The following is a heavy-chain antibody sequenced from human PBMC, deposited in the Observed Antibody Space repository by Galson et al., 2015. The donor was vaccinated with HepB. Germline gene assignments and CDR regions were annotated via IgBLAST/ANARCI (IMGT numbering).Heavy chain of an antibody. CDR1: GGTFSSYT. CDR3: ARGIGDIVVGKPS. CDR2: IIPILGIA. J-gene: IGHJ5*02. V-gene: IGHV1-69*02. D-gene: IGHD2-2*01. Sequence: SVKVSCKASGGTFSSYTISWVRQAPGQGLEWMGRIIPILGIANYAQKFQGRVTITADKSTSTAYMELSSLRSEDTAVYYCARGIGDIVVGKPSWGQGTLVTVSS.